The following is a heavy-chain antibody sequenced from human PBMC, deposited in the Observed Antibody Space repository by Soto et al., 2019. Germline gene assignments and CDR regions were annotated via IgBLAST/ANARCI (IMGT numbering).Heavy chain of an antibody. CDR1: GGSISSSIYY. D-gene: IGHD3-10*01. CDR3: ARHYGYGSGSYYYYGMDV. V-gene: IGHV4-39*01. CDR2: IYYSGST. Sequence: PSETLSLTCTVSGGSISSSIYYWGWIRQPPGKGLEWIGSIYYSGSTYYNPSLKSRVTISVDSSKNQFSLKLSSVTAADTAVYYCARHYGYGSGSYYYYGMDVWGQGTTVTVSS. J-gene: IGHJ6*02.